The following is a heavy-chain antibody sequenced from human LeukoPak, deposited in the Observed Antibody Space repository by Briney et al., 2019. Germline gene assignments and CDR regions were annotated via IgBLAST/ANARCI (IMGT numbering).Heavy chain of an antibody. D-gene: IGHD3-22*01. CDR1: GFTFDDYT. CDR3: TKDVSRSHYYDSSGYPDY. J-gene: IGHJ4*02. Sequence: GGSLRLSCAASGFTFDDYTMHWVRQAPGKGLEWVSLISWDGGSTYYADSVKGRFTISRDNSKNSLYLQMNSLRTEDTALYYCTKDVSRSHYYDSSGYPDYWGQGTLVTVSS. V-gene: IGHV3-43*01. CDR2: ISWDGGST.